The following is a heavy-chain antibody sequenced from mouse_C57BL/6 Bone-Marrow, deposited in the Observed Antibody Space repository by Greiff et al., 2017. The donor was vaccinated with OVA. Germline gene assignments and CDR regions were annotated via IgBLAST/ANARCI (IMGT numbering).Heavy chain of an antibody. CDR3: ARSGYGTKGFAY. CDR1: GYTFTSYW. V-gene: IGHV1-52*01. Sequence: VKLQQPGAELVRPGSSVKLSCKASGYTFTSYWMHWVKQRPIQGLEWIGNIDPSDSETHYNQKFKDKATLTVDKSSSTAYMQLSSLTSEDSAVYYCARSGYGTKGFAYWGKGTLVTVSA. J-gene: IGHJ3*01. CDR2: IDPSDSET. D-gene: IGHD2-10*02.